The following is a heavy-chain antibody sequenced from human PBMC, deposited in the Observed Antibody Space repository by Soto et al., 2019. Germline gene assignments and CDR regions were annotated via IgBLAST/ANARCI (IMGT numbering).Heavy chain of an antibody. CDR3: ARDRAKWKDNYYSGMDV. J-gene: IGHJ6*02. Sequence: QLQLQESGPGLVKPSQTLSLTCTVSGGSISSGDDFWTWNRQPPGKGLEWIGYIYYSGSTYDNPSLKSRLTMSVDTSKDQFSLKLSSVTAADTAGDYCARDRAKWKDNYYSGMDVSGQGTTVPVSS. CDR2: IYYSGST. D-gene: IGHD1-20*01. CDR1: GGSISSGDDF. V-gene: IGHV4-30-4*01.